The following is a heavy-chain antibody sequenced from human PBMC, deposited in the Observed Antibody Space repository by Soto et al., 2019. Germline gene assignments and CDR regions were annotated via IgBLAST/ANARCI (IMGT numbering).Heavy chain of an antibody. J-gene: IGHJ6*02. CDR3: ARDPSYQLLIYYYGMDV. Sequence: GGSPRLSCAASGFTFSSYWMSWVRQAPGKGLEWVANIKQDGSEKYYVDSVKGRFTISRDNAKNSLYLQMNSLRAEDTAVYYCARDPSYQLLIYYYGMDVWGQGTTVTVSS. CDR2: IKQDGSEK. V-gene: IGHV3-7*05. D-gene: IGHD2-2*01. CDR1: GFTFSSYW.